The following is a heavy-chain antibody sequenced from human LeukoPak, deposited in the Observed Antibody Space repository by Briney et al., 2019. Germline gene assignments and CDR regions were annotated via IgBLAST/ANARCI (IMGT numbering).Heavy chain of an antibody. CDR2: MRYEGSDK. D-gene: IGHD6-19*01. J-gene: IGHJ4*02. V-gene: IGHV3-30*02. Sequence: GGSLRLSCVASGFTFSSHGMHWVRQAPGKGLEWVAFMRYEGSDKYYADSVKGRFTSSRDNSKNTLYLQMNSLRADDTAVYYCAKGVAGTGFDYWGQGTLVTVSS. CDR1: GFTFSSHG. CDR3: AKGVAGTGFDY.